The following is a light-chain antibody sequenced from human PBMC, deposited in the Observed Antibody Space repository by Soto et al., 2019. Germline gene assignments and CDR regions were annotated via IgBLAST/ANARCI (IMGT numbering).Light chain of an antibody. CDR2: DTS. Sequence: EIVLTQSPGTLSLSPGERATLSCRASQSVRDRYLAWYQQKPGQAPSLLIYDTSTRATGVPDRFSGSGSGTHFTLTINSLQPEDSASYSCLQDHNYPWTFGQGTKVDIK. J-gene: IGKJ1*01. CDR1: QSVRDRY. CDR3: LQDHNYPWT. V-gene: IGKV3-20*01.